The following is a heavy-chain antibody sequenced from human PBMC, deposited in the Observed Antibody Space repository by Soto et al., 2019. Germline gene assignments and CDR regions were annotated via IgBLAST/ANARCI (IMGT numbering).Heavy chain of an antibody. D-gene: IGHD5-12*01. CDR2: IIPIFGTA. V-gene: IGHV1-69*01. CDR1: GGTFSSYA. Sequence: QVQLVQSGAEVKKPGSSVKVSCKASGGTFSSYAISWVRQAPGQGLEWMGGIIPIFGTANYAQKFQGRVTMTADESTSTAYMELSSLRSEDTAVYYCARGVLLGRDGYNDLDYWGQGTLVTVSS. CDR3: ARGVLLGRDGYNDLDY. J-gene: IGHJ4*02.